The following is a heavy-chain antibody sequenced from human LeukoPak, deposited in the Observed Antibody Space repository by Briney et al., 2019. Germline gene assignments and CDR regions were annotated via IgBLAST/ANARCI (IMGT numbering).Heavy chain of an antibody. Sequence: PGGSLRLSCAASGFTFSSYSMNWVRQAPGKGLEWVSYISSSSSTIYYADSVKGRFTISRDNAKNSLYLQMNSLRAEDTAVYYCARGALAVAGTGLDYWGQGTLVTVSS. V-gene: IGHV3-48*01. J-gene: IGHJ4*02. CDR3: ARGALAVAGTGLDY. CDR2: ISSSSSTI. CDR1: GFTFSSYS. D-gene: IGHD6-19*01.